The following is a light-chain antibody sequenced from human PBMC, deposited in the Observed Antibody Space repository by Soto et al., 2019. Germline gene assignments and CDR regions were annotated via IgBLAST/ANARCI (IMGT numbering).Light chain of an antibody. CDR3: SLSYNAAGV. CDR2: DST. Sequence: QTVVTQESSLTVSPGGTVTLTCGSRIGAVTTSHYSYWVQQKPGQAPKTLIYDSTKRHSWTPARFSGSLLGDKAALTLSGAQPEDEADYYCSLSYNAAGVFGGGTKLTVL. J-gene: IGLJ3*02. CDR1: IGAVTTSHY. V-gene: IGLV7-46*01.